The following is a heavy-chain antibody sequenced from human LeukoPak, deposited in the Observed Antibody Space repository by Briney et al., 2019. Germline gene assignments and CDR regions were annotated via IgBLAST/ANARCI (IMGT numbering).Heavy chain of an antibody. Sequence: GGSLRLSCAASGFTVSSNYMSWVRQAPGRGLEWVSGIYSGGSTYYPDPVKGRFTISRDNSKNTLYLQMNSLRAEDTAVYYCARDGVSGSYYFDYWGPGTLVTVSS. V-gene: IGHV3-66*01. J-gene: IGHJ4*02. D-gene: IGHD2-15*01. CDR1: GFTVSSNY. CDR2: IYSGGST. CDR3: ARDGVSGSYYFDY.